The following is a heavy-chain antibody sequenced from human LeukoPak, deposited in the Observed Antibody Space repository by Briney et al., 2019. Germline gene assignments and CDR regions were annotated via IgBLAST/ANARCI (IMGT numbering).Heavy chain of an antibody. D-gene: IGHD6-6*01. CDR1: GFTLSSYA. CDR3: AKDVGSSITARRAFDY. J-gene: IGHJ4*02. V-gene: IGHV3-23*01. CDR2: ISGSGGST. Sequence: GGSLRLSWAASGFTLSSYAMSWVRQARGRGLEWVSAISGSGGSTYYADSVKGRFTISTANAKNTLQLQMNSLRAEDKAIYYCAKDVGSSITARRAFDYWGQGTLVTVSS.